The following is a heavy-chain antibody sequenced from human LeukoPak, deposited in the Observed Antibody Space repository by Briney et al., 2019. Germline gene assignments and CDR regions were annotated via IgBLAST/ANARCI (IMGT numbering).Heavy chain of an antibody. CDR3: ARDDFGGWYYFDY. V-gene: IGHV3-7*01. CDR2: IKQDGSEK. Sequence: GGSLRLSCAASGFTFSSYWMSWVRQAPGKGLEWVANIKQDGSEKYYVDSVKGRFTISRDNAKNPLYLQMNSLRAEDTAVYYCARDDFGGWYYFDYWGQGTLVTVSS. J-gene: IGHJ4*02. D-gene: IGHD3-10*01. CDR1: GFTFSSYW.